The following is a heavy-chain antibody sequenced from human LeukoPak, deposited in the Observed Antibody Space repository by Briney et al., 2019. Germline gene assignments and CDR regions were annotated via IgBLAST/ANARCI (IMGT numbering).Heavy chain of an antibody. D-gene: IGHD3-16*02. CDR1: GFTVSSNY. Sequence: GGSLRLSCAASGFTVSSNYISWVRQAPGKGLEWVSVIYSGGSTYYADSVKGRFTISRDNSKNTLYLQMNSLRAEDTAVYYCARETYDYVWGSYRYWYFDYWGQGTLVTVSS. J-gene: IGHJ4*02. CDR2: IYSGGST. V-gene: IGHV3-66*01. CDR3: ARETYDYVWGSYRYWYFDY.